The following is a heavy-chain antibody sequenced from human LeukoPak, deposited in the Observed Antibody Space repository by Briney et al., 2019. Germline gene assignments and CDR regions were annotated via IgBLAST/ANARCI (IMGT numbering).Heavy chain of an antibody. CDR2: ISAYNGNT. Sequence: GASVTVSFTASAYTFTDYGISWVRQAPGQGLEWMGWISAYNGNTNNAQKLQGRVTMTTATSTTTAYMELRSLTSDDTAVYDCARGPVEQQLVADAFDIWGQGTMVTVSS. CDR1: AYTFTDYG. V-gene: IGHV1-18*01. J-gene: IGHJ3*02. CDR3: ARGPVEQQLVADAFDI. D-gene: IGHD6-13*01.